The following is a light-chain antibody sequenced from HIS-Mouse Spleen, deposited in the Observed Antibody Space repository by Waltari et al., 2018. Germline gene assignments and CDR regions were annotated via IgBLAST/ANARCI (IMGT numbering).Light chain of an antibody. CDR2: RNN. CDR1: SSNIGSNY. J-gene: IGLJ3*02. Sequence: QSVLTQPPSASGTPGQRVTISCSGSSSNIGSNYVYWYQQLPGTAPKLLIYRNNQRPSGVPGRFACSKSGTSASMDISGLRSEDEADYYCAAWDDSLSGWVFGGGTKLTVL. V-gene: IGLV1-47*01. CDR3: AAWDDSLSGWV.